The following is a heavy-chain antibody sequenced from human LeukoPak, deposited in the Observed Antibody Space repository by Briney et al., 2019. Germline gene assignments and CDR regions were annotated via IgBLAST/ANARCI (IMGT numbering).Heavy chain of an antibody. CDR2: IWSDATNM. CDR3: AKDAQRGFDYSNSFQY. CDR1: GFIFTDYG. J-gene: IGHJ4*02. D-gene: IGHD4-11*01. Sequence: GGSLRLSCAASGFIFTDYGLHWVRQAPCKGLEWVAAIWSDATNMYYANSVQGRLFIHRDDYQNTVYMEMSSLRAEDTAVYYCAKDAQRGFDYSNSFQYWGQGSLVTVSS. V-gene: IGHV3-33*06.